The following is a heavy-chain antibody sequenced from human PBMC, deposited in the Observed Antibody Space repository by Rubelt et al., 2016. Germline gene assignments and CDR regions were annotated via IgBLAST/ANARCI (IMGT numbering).Heavy chain of an antibody. CDR1: GGSFSGYY. D-gene: IGHD6-6*01. CDR3: ARDLWYSSSSGHYCGMDV. J-gene: IGHJ6*02. Sequence: QVQLQQWGAGLLKPSETLSLTCAVYGGSFSGYYWSWIRQPPGKGLEWIGEINHSGSTNYNPSLKSLVMISVDTSKNQFSLKLSSVTAADTAVYYCARDLWYSSSSGHYCGMDVWGQGTTVTVSS. CDR2: INHSGST. V-gene: IGHV4-34*01.